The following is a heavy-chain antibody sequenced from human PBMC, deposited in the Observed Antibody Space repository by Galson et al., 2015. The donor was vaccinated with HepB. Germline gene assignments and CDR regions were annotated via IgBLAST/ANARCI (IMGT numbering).Heavy chain of an antibody. CDR2: ISYDGSSK. CDR1: GFTFSSYG. Sequence: SLRLSCAASGFTFSSYGMHWVRQAPGKGLEWVAFISYDGSSKYYADFVKGRFTISRDNTKNTLFLRMNSLRAEDTAVYYCAKQYLIRDLPAFDYWGQGTQVTVSS. D-gene: IGHD2-2*02. V-gene: IGHV3-30*18. J-gene: IGHJ4*02. CDR3: AKQYLIRDLPAFDY.